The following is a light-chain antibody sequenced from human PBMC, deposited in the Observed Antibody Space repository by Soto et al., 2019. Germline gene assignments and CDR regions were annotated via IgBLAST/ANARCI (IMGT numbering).Light chain of an antibody. Sequence: QSVLTQPSSVSGTPGQGVTISCSGSISNIGNNYVYWFQQLPGTAPKVLTNRNDQRPSGVPDRFSGSKSGTSASLAISGLRSEDEADYYCAAWDDTVRSYVFGTGTKVNVL. CDR1: ISNIGNNY. CDR2: RND. CDR3: AAWDDTVRSYV. J-gene: IGLJ1*01. V-gene: IGLV1-47*01.